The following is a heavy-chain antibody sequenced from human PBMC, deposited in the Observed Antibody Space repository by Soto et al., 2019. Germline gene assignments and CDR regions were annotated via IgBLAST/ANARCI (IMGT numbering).Heavy chain of an antibody. Sequence: SETLSLTCTVSGGSISSGDYYWSWIRQPPGRGLEWIGYIYYSGSTYYNPSLKSRVTISVDTSKNQFSLKLSSVTAADTAVYYCARVYISRNSSGYYYGFDYWGQGTLVTVSS. D-gene: IGHD3-22*01. CDR3: ARVYISRNSSGYYYGFDY. CDR1: GGSISSGDYY. J-gene: IGHJ4*02. V-gene: IGHV4-30-4*01. CDR2: IYYSGST.